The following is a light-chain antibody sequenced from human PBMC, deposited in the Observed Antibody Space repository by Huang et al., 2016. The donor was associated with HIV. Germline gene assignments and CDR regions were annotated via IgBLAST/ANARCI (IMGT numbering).Light chain of an antibody. CDR2: GAS. CDR1: QSVSSN. Sequence: EIVMMQSPATLSVSPGERATLSCRASQSVSSNLAWYQQKPGQAPRLLIYGASTRATGIPDRFRGSGSGTEFTLTISSLQSEDFAVYYCQQYNNWLGTFGQGTKLEIK. V-gene: IGKV3-15*01. J-gene: IGKJ2*01. CDR3: QQYNNWLGT.